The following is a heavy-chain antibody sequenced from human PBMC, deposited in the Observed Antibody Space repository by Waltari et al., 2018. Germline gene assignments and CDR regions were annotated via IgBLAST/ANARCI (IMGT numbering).Heavy chain of an antibody. CDR1: GFTFSSYG. D-gene: IGHD1-1*01. CDR3: AKDREERNSNYYMDV. Sequence: QVQLVASGGGVVQPGRSLRLSCASSGFTFSSYGMHWVRQAPGKGLEWVAVRWYDGSNKYYADSVKGRFTISRDNSKNTLYLQMNSLRAEDTAVYYCAKDREERNSNYYMDVWGKGTTVTVSS. CDR2: RWYDGSNK. V-gene: IGHV3-33*06. J-gene: IGHJ6*03.